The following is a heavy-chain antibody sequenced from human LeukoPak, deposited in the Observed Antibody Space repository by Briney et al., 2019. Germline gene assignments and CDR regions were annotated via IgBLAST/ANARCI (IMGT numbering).Heavy chain of an antibody. CDR2: IRYDGNKE. CDR3: ARDCPKWFGELPLYWFDP. CDR1: GFRFSTYS. D-gene: IGHD3-10*01. J-gene: IGHJ5*02. V-gene: IGHV3-30*02. Sequence: GGSLRLSCAASGFRFSTYSMHWVRQAPGKGLEWMAFIRYDGNKEDYADSVKGRFTVSKDDSKNTVYLLMNSLRAEDTAVYYCARDCPKWFGELPLYWFDPWGQGTLVTVSS.